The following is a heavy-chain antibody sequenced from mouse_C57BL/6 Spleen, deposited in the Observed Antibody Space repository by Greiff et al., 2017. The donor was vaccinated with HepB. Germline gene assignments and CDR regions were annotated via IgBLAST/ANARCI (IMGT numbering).Heavy chain of an antibody. J-gene: IGHJ2*01. CDR3: ARERYYYGSSFFDY. CDR1: GYSFTDYN. CDR2: INPNYGTT. Sequence: LVESGPELVKPGASVKISCKASGYSFTDYNMNWVKQSNGKSLEWIGVINPNYGTTSYNQKFKGKATLTVDQSSSTAYMQLNSLTSEDSAVYYCARERYYYGSSFFDYWGQGTTLTVSS. D-gene: IGHD1-1*01. V-gene: IGHV1-39*01.